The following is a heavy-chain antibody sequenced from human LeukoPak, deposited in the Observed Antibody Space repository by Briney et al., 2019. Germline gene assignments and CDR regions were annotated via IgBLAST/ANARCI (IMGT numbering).Heavy chain of an antibody. D-gene: IGHD3-16*02. V-gene: IGHV1-46*01. CDR2: INPSGGDT. J-gene: IGHJ4*02. CDR3: VVMITFGGVIAYFDY. CDR1: GYILSSYN. Sequence: GASVKVSCKASGYILSSYNMHWVRQAPGQGLEWLGIINPSGGDTKYAQKFQGRVTLTRDKSTSTVYMELSSLTSDDTAVYYCVVMITFGGVIAYFDYWGQGTLVTVSS.